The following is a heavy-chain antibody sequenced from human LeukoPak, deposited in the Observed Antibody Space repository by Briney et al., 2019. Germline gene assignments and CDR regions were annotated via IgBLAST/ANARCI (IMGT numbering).Heavy chain of an antibody. D-gene: IGHD6-19*01. CDR1: GGSISSSY. J-gene: IGHJ4*02. Sequence: SETLSLTCIVSGGSISSSYWSWIRQPAGKGLEWIGRIYSSGNTNYNPSLKSRVTILVDKSKNQFSLKLSSVTAADTAVYYCARSGPIAVAGVDYWGQGTLVTVSS. V-gene: IGHV4-4*07. CDR2: IYSSGNT. CDR3: ARSGPIAVAGVDY.